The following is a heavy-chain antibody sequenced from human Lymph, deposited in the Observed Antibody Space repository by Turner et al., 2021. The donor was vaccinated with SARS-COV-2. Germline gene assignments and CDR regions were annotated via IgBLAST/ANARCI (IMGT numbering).Heavy chain of an antibody. CDR3: ARQGWLRGYFDY. CDR1: GGLVTSSSYY. Sequence: QVQLQESGPGLVKPSETLSLTCTVSGGLVTSSSYYWGWIRQPPGKGLEWIGNIYSSGSTYYNPSLKSRVTISVDTSKNQFSLKLSSVTAADTAVYYCARQGWLRGYFDYWSQGTLVTVSS. J-gene: IGHJ4*02. D-gene: IGHD5-18*01. V-gene: IGHV4-39*01. CDR2: IYSSGST.